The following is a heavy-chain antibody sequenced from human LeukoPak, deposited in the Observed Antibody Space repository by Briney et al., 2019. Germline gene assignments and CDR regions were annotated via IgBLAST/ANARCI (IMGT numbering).Heavy chain of an antibody. CDR3: ARRTRPIDY. CDR1: GGSISSSSYY. CDR2: IYYSGST. J-gene: IGHJ4*02. Sequence: PSETLSLTCTVSGGSISSSSYYWGWIRQPPGKGLEWTGSIYYSGSTYYNPSLKSRVTISVDTSKNQFSLKLSSVTAADTAVYYCARRTRPIDYWGQGTLVTVSS. V-gene: IGHV4-39*01.